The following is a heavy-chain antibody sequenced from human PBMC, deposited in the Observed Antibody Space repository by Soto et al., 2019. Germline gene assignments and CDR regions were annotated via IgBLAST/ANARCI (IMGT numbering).Heavy chain of an antibody. CDR2: IYWDDSK. D-gene: IGHD1-26*01. V-gene: IGHV2-5*02. J-gene: IGHJ4*02. CDR3: AHAYGGRSLY. Sequence: QITLKESGPTLVKPTQTLTLTCTFSGFSLPTDRVGVGWIRQPPGKALEWLAVIYWDDSKTYRPSLKSRLTLTKDTSKNQVDLTMTDMDPVDTATYYCAHAYGGRSLYWGQGTLVTVSS. CDR1: GFSLPTDRVG.